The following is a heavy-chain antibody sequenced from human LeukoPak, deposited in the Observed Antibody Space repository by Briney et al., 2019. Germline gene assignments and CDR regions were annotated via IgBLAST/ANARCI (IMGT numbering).Heavy chain of an antibody. CDR3: ARAGVVAGTYYYYYYMDV. J-gene: IGHJ6*03. V-gene: IGHV4-4*02. D-gene: IGHD6-19*01. Sequence: SGTLSLTCAVSGGSISSSNWWSWVRQPPGKGLEWIGEIYHSGSTNYNPSLKSRVTISVDTSKNQFSLKPSSVTAADTAVYYCARAGVVAGTYYYYYYMDVWGKGTTVTVSS. CDR1: GGSISSSNW. CDR2: IYHSGST.